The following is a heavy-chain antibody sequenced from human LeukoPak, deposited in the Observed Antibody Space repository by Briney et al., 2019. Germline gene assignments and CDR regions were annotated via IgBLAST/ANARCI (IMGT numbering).Heavy chain of an antibody. D-gene: IGHD3-9*01. CDR2: INPNTGST. Sequence: ASVKVSCKPSGYTFTDYYIHWVRQAPGQGLEWMGWINPNTGSTSYAQRFQGRVTMTRDTSISTAYMELSSLRSDDTAVFYCARKGGAVLTGYHYWGQGTLVTVS. CDR1: GYTFTDYY. J-gene: IGHJ4*02. CDR3: ARKGGAVLTGYHY. V-gene: IGHV1-2*02.